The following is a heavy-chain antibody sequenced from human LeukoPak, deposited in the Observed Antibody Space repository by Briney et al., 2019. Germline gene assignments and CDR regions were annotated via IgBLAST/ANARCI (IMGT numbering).Heavy chain of an antibody. CDR3: ARALIVVVVADYFEY. CDR2: IKQDGSEK. D-gene: IGHD2-15*01. CDR1: GFTFSNYW. J-gene: IGHJ4*02. V-gene: IGHV3-7*01. Sequence: GGSLRLSCAAPGFTFSNYWMSWVRQAPGKGLEWVANIKQDGSEKYYVDSVKGRFTISRDNAKNSLYLQMNSLRAEDTAVYYSARALIVVVVADYFEYWGQGTLVTVSS.